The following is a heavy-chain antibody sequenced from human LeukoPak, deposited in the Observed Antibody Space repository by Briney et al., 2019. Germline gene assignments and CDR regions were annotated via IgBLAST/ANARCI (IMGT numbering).Heavy chain of an antibody. CDR2: ISGSGGST. D-gene: IGHD4/OR15-4a*01. Sequence: GGSLRLSCAASGFTFSSYAMTWVRQAPGKGLEWVSGISGSGGSTYYADSVKGRFTISRDNSKNTLYLQMNSLRAEDTAVYYCARRAGAYSHPYDYWGQGTLVTVSS. J-gene: IGHJ4*02. V-gene: IGHV3-23*01. CDR3: ARRAGAYSHPYDY. CDR1: GFTFSSYA.